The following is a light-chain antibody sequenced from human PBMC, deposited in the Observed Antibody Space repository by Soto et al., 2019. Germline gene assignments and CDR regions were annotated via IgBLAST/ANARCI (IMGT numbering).Light chain of an antibody. CDR1: ERIYSAY. V-gene: IGKV3-15*01. Sequence: EVVFTQSPGTLSLCRGERATLSCRASERIYSAYLAWYQQKPGQAPRLFVYGASIRANGIPARFSGSGSGTELTLTISSLQSEDFAIYDCQHYNNWPTWTFGQGTKVDIK. CDR2: GAS. CDR3: QHYNNWPTWT. J-gene: IGKJ1*01.